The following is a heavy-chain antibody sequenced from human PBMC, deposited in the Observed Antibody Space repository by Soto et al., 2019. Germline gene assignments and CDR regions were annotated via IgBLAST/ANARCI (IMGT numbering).Heavy chain of an antibody. J-gene: IGHJ3*02. V-gene: IGHV3-74*01. CDR1: RFTVSTYW. Sequence: GGSLRLSCTASRFTVSTYWMHWVRQDPGKGLLWVSRINSDGSSTNYADSVKGRFTISRDNAKSTLWLQMNSLRAEDTAVYYCASAMGGTRNALNIWGQGTMVTVSS. D-gene: IGHD6-19*01. CDR2: INSDGSST. CDR3: ASAMGGTRNALNI.